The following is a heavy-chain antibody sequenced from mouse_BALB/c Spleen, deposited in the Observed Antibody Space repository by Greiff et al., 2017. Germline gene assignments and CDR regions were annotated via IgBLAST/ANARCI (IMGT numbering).Heavy chain of an antibody. V-gene: IGHV2-9*02. CDR2: IWAGGST. D-gene: IGHD1-1*01. CDR3: ARLVDYYAMDY. J-gene: IGHJ4*01. Sequence: VQLVESGPGLVAPSQSLSITCTVSGFSLTSYGVHWVRQPPGKGLEWLGVIWAGGSTNYNSALMSRLSISKDNSKSQVFLKMNSLQTDDTAMYYCARLVDYYAMDYWGQGTSVTVSS. CDR1: GFSLTSYG.